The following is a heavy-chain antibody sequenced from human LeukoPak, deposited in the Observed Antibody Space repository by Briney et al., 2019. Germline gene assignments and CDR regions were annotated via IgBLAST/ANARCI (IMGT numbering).Heavy chain of an antibody. CDR3: AKSTSGLIDY. Sequence: GGSLRLSCAASGFTFSSYAMCWGRQAPGKGLEWVSAISGSGGSTYYADSVKGRFTISRDNSKNTLYLQMNSLRAEDTAVYYCAKSTSGLIDYWGQGTLVTVSS. D-gene: IGHD3-10*01. CDR2: ISGSGGST. CDR1: GFTFSSYA. V-gene: IGHV3-23*01. J-gene: IGHJ4*02.